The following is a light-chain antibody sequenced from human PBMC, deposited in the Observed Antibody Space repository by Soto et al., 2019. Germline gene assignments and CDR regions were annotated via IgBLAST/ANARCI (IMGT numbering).Light chain of an antibody. CDR1: QSISSY. Sequence: DIQMTQSPSPLSASVGDRVTITCRSSQSISSYVNWYQQKPGIAPRLLIFAASNLQTGVPSRFSGSGSGTDFTLTISSLQPEDFGTYFCQHTNSTPFTFGPGTKVDIK. V-gene: IGKV1-39*01. J-gene: IGKJ3*01. CDR3: QHTNSTPFT. CDR2: AAS.